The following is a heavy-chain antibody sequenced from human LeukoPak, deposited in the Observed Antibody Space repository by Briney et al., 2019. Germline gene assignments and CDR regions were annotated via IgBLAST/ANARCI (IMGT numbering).Heavy chain of an antibody. CDR3: VKDSSVVVPAAIPY. D-gene: IGHD2-2*01. J-gene: IGHJ4*02. CDR2: ISGSGGST. CDR1: GFTFSSYA. Sequence: AGGSLRLSCAASGFTFSSYAMSWVRQAPGKWLEWVSAISGSGGSTYYADSVKGRFTISRDNSKNTLYLQMNSLRAEDTAVYYCVKDSSVVVPAAIPYWGQGTLVTVSS. V-gene: IGHV3-23*01.